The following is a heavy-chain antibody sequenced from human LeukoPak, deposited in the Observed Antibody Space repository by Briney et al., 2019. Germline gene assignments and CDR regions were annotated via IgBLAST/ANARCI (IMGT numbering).Heavy chain of an antibody. J-gene: IGHJ4*02. CDR3: ARMETYCSVDSCYNGDY. V-gene: IGHV7-4-1*02. Sequence: ASVKASCQASGYTFTNYAVNWVRQAPGQGLEWMGWINTKTGNPAYVQGFTGRFVFSLDTSVSTAYLQISSLKAEDTAMYYCARMETYCSVDSCYNGDYWGQGTLVTVSS. CDR1: GYTFTNYA. CDR2: INTKTGNP. D-gene: IGHD2-15*01.